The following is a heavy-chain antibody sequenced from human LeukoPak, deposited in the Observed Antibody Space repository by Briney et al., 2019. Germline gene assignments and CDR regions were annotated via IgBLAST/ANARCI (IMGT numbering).Heavy chain of an antibody. CDR2: IYYSGST. D-gene: IGHD2-2*01. CDR3: ARKAVVVWGLGYCSSTSCSGAAFDI. J-gene: IGHJ3*02. CDR1: GGSISSSSYY. V-gene: IGHV4-39*01. Sequence: SSETLSLTCTVSGGSISSSSYYWGWIRQPPGKGLEWIGSIYYSGSTYYNPSLKSRVTISVDTSKNQFSLKLSSVTAADTAVYYRARKAVVVWGLGYCSSTSCSGAAFDIWGQGTMVTVSS.